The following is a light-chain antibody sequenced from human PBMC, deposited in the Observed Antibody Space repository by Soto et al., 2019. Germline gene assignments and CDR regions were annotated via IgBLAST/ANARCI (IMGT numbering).Light chain of an antibody. CDR2: DGS. CDR1: QDISNY. V-gene: IGKV1-33*01. J-gene: IGKJ3*01. Sequence: DIQMTQSPSSLSASVGDRVTITCQASQDISNYLNWYQQKPGKAPKLLIYDGSKLETGVPSRFSGSGSGTDFSFTISSLPPEDIATYYCQQYDNLPVFTFGPGTKVDIK. CDR3: QQYDNLPVFT.